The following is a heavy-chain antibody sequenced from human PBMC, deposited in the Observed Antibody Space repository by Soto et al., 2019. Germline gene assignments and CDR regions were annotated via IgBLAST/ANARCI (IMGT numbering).Heavy chain of an antibody. CDR1: GFTFSSYW. CDR2: IKQDGSEK. D-gene: IGHD2-15*01. CDR3: ASYPSVVVVAATPYYYYGMDV. Sequence: EVQLVESGGGWVQPGGSLRLSCAASGFTFSSYWMSWVRQAPGKGLEWVANIKQDGSEKYYVDSVKGRFTISRYNAKNALYLQRNSLRAEDTAVYYCASYPSVVVVAATPYYYYGMDVWGQWTTVTVSS. J-gene: IGHJ6*02. V-gene: IGHV3-7*01.